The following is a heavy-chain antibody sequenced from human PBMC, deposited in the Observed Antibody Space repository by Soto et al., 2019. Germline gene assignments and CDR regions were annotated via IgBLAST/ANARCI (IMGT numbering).Heavy chain of an antibody. CDR2: IYNSGRGST. V-gene: IGHV4-59*12. CDR3: AREGHGYSYEDYYYGMDV. D-gene: IGHD5-18*01. Sequence: PSETLSLTCSVSGSSMTTYYWHWIRQAPGKGLEWIGFIYNSGRGSTGSNPSLSSRVTFSIETSKNQFSLKLSSVTAADTAVYYCAREGHGYSYEDYYYGMDVWGQGTTVTVSS. CDR1: GSSMTTYY. J-gene: IGHJ6*02.